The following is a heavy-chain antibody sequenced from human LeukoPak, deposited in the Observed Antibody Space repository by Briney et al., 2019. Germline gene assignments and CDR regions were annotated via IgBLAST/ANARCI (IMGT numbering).Heavy chain of an antibody. D-gene: IGHD3-3*01. CDR2: ISGSGGST. CDR1: GFTFSSYA. V-gene: IGHV3-23*01. J-gene: IGHJ4*02. CDR3: ANQVGFWSGYPFHY. Sequence: GGSLRLSCAASGFTFSSYAMSWVRQAPGRGLEWVSAISGSGGSTYYADSVKGRFTISRDNSKNTLYLQMNSLRAEDTAVYYCANQVGFWSGYPFHYWGQGTLVTVSS.